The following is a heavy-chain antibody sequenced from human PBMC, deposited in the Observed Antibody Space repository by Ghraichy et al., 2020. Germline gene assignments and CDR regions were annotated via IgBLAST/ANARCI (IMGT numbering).Heavy chain of an antibody. D-gene: IGHD3-3*01. Sequence: SETLSLTCTVSGGSITGYYWSWIRQPPGKGLEWIGYIFYSGGTNYNPSLKSRVTISVDTSKNQFSLKMTSMTAADTAMYYCARGERLGIDYWGQGPLVTVSS. CDR1: GGSITGYY. J-gene: IGHJ4*02. CDR2: IFYSGGT. V-gene: IGHV4-59*01. CDR3: ARGERLGIDY.